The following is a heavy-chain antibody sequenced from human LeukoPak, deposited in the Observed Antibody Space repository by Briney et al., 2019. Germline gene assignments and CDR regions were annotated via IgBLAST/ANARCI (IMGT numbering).Heavy chain of an antibody. CDR1: GGSISSYY. Sequence: SETLSLTCTVSGGSISSYYWNWIRQPPGKGLEWIGFIYYTGSTNYSPSLNIRVTISEETSKNQISLKLSSVTAADTAVYYCVRSFSGTHFESWGQGTLVTVSS. V-gene: IGHV4-59*01. CDR3: VRSFSGTHFES. CDR2: IYYTGST. J-gene: IGHJ4*02. D-gene: IGHD5-12*01.